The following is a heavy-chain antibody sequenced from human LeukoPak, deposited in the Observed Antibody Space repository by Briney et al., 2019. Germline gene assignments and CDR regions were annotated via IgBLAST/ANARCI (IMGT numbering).Heavy chain of an antibody. J-gene: IGHJ3*02. Sequence: PGGSLRLSCAASGFTFSSYEMNWVRQAPGKGLEWVSYITSSGSTIYYADSVKGRFTISRDNAKNSLYLQMNSLRAEDTAVYYCARFFNLAFDTWGQGTMVTVSS. CDR1: GFTFSSYE. V-gene: IGHV3-48*03. CDR3: ARFFNLAFDT. CDR2: ITSSGSTI. D-gene: IGHD1-14*01.